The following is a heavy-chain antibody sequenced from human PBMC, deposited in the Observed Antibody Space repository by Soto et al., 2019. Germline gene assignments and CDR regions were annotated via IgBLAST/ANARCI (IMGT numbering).Heavy chain of an antibody. CDR1: GFTFINYG. D-gene: IGHD3-3*01. Sequence: GGSLRLSCSASGFTFINYGMHWVRQAPGKGLEWVAFTSDDGSNKYYADSMKGRFTMSRDNSKSTLYLQMNSLRVEDTAVYYCTKRRNVLRFLEWSSGMEVWGQGNTVTVSS. CDR2: TSDDGSNK. V-gene: IGHV3-30*18. CDR3: TKRRNVLRFLEWSSGMEV. J-gene: IGHJ6*02.